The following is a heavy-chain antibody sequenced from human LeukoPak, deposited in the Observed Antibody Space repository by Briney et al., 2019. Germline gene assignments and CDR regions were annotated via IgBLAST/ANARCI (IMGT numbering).Heavy chain of an antibody. J-gene: IGHJ4*02. Sequence: PGGSLRLSCAASGFTFSSYSMNWVRQAPGKGLEWVSSISSSSSYIYYADSVKGRSTISRDNAKNSLYLQMNSLRVEDTAVYYCAKLAKYFYGSETYYFFEHWGQGTPVTASS. CDR2: ISSSSSYI. D-gene: IGHD3-10*01. V-gene: IGHV3-21*01. CDR1: GFTFSSYS. CDR3: AKLAKYFYGSETYYFFEH.